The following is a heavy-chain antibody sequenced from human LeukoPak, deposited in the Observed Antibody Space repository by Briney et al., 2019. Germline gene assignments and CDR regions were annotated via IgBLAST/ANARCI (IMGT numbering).Heavy chain of an antibody. D-gene: IGHD2-8*01. J-gene: IGHJ6*02. Sequence: ASVKVSCKASGYTFISYYMYWVRQAPGQGLESIGIINPSGGSTTYAQKLQGRVAVTSDTSTSTVCMELSRLRSDDTAVYYCARYAILLENYYYYYGMDVWGQGTTVTVSS. CDR1: GYTFISYY. CDR2: INPSGGST. CDR3: ARYAILLENYYYYYGMDV. V-gene: IGHV1-46*01.